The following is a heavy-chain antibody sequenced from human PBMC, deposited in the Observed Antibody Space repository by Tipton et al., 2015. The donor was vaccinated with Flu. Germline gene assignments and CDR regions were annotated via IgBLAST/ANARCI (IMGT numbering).Heavy chain of an antibody. CDR3: ARHGGSGGSYVDY. CDR1: GGSFSGYY. J-gene: IGHJ4*02. CDR2: INHSGST. V-gene: IGHV4-34*01. D-gene: IGHD2-15*01. Sequence: TLSLTCAVYGGSFSGYYWSWIRQPPGKGLEWIGEINHSGSTNYNPSLKSRVTISVDTSKNQFSLKLSSVTAAGTAVYYCARHGGSGGSYVDYWGQGTLVTVSS.